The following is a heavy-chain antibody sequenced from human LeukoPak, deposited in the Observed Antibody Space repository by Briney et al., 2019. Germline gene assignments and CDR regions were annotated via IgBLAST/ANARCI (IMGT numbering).Heavy chain of an antibody. CDR3: ARRHKDWELFEY. CDR1: GYNLPNYW. CDR2: MYPGDSDT. Sequence: GESLKISCKSSGYNLPNYWIGWARQMPGKGLEWMGIMYPGDSDTRYSPSFQGQVTISADKSISTAYLQWSSLKASDTAMYYCARRHKDWELFEYWGQGTLVTVSS. J-gene: IGHJ4*02. D-gene: IGHD1-26*01. V-gene: IGHV5-51*01.